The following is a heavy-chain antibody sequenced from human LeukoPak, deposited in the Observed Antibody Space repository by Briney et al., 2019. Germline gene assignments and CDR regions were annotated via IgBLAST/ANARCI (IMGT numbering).Heavy chain of an antibody. Sequence: GGSLRLSCAASGFTVSSNYMSWVRRAPGKGLEWVSVIYSGGSTYYADSVKGRFTISRDNSKNTLYLQMNSLRAEDTAVYYCAKGDYYDSSGYVWGQGTLVTVSS. J-gene: IGHJ4*02. V-gene: IGHV3-53*01. D-gene: IGHD3-22*01. CDR1: GFTVSSNY. CDR3: AKGDYYDSSGYV. CDR2: IYSGGST.